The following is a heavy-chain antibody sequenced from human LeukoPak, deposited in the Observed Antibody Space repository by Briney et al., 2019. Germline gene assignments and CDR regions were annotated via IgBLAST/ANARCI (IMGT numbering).Heavy chain of an antibody. CDR3: ARAGPPETGLFGVVTRSYYYMDV. Sequence: SQTLSLTCTVSGGSISSGGYYWSWIRQPPGKGLEWIGYIYYSGSTYYNPSLKSRVTISVGTSKNQFSLKLSSVTAADTAVYYCARAGPPETGLFGVVTRSYYYMDVWGKGTTVTVSS. J-gene: IGHJ6*03. CDR2: IYYSGST. D-gene: IGHD3-3*01. CDR1: GGSISSGGYY. V-gene: IGHV4-30-4*08.